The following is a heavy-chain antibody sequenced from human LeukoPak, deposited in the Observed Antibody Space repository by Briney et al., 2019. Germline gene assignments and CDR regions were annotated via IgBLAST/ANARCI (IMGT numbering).Heavy chain of an antibody. CDR2: IKSDGNNT. CDR3: ARGGYSSAPGQFDY. D-gene: IGHD5-18*01. CDR1: GFTFSSSW. Sequence: QPGGSLRLSXAASGFTFSSSWMHWVRQAPGKGLVWVSRIKSDGNNTTYADSVKGRFTISRDNAKNTLYLQMKSLRVEDTAVYYCARGGYSSAPGQFDYWGQGNLVTVSS. V-gene: IGHV3-74*03. J-gene: IGHJ4*02.